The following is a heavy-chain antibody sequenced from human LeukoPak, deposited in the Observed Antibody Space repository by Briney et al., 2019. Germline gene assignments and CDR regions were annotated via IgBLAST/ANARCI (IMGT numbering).Heavy chain of an antibody. J-gene: IGHJ6*03. V-gene: IGHV3-11*06. D-gene: IGHD6-6*01. Sequence: GGSLRLSCVASGFSFSDAYMAWIRQAPGKRPEYLSYIGGSGSDTTYADSVKGRFTISRDNAKKSLYLQMNSLRAEDTAVYYCARVFSTSGRGYDYMDVWGKGTSVIISS. CDR3: ARVFSTSGRGYDYMDV. CDR1: GFSFSDAY. CDR2: IGGSGSDT.